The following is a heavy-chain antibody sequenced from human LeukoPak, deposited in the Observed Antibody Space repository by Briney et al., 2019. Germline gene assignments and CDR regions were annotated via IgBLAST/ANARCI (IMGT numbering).Heavy chain of an antibody. J-gene: IGHJ6*03. D-gene: IGHD5-24*01. CDR2: IKSKTDGGST. CDR3: TTGATLSYYYYMDV. Sequence: GGSPRLSCAATGFTFSNAWMSWVRQAPGKGLEWVGRIKSKTDGGSTDYAAHVKGRFTISRDDSKNTLYLQMNSLKTEDTAVYYCTTGATLSYYYYMDVWGKGTTVTVSS. V-gene: IGHV3-15*01. CDR1: GFTFSNAW.